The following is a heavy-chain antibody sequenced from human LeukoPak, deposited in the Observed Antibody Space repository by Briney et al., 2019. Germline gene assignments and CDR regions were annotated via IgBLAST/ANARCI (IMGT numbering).Heavy chain of an antibody. Sequence: GGSLRLSCAASGFTVSNVWMSWVRQPPGKGLEWVSSIFPSGGEIHYADSVRGRFTISRDNSKSTLSLQMNSLRAEDTAIYYCATYRQVLLPFESWGQGTLVTVSS. V-gene: IGHV3-53*01. CDR1: GFTVSNVW. CDR3: ATYRQVLLPFES. CDR2: IFPSGGEI. D-gene: IGHD2-8*02. J-gene: IGHJ4*02.